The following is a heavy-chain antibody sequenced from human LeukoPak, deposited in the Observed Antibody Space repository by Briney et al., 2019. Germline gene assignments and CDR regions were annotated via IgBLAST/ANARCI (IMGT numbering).Heavy chain of an antibody. CDR2: INPNSGDT. D-gene: IGHD3-22*01. CDR3: GRVHDSSGYVVGY. CDR1: GYTFTGFY. Sequence: ASVKVSCKASGYTFTGFYMHWVRQAPGQGLEWMGRINPNSGDTNYAQKFQGRVTMTRDTSISTAYMELSRLTSDATAVYYGGRVHDSSGYVVGYWGQGPLSPSPQ. J-gene: IGHJ4*02. V-gene: IGHV1-2*06.